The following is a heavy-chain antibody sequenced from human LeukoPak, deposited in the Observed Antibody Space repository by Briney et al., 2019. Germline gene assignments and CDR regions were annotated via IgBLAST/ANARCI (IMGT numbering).Heavy chain of an antibody. V-gene: IGHV4-31*03. CDR2: IYYSGST. CDR3: AREMDTAMATYLDY. CDR1: GGSISSGGYY. D-gene: IGHD5-18*01. J-gene: IGHJ4*02. Sequence: PSQTLSLTCTVSGGSISSGGYYWSWIRQHPGKGLEWIGYIYYSGSTYYNPSLKGRVTISVDTSKNQFSLKLSSVTAADTAVYYCAREMDTAMATYLDYWGQGTLVTVSS.